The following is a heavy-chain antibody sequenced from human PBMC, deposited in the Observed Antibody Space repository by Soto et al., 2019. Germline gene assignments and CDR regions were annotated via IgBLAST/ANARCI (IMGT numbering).Heavy chain of an antibody. V-gene: IGHV3-23*01. J-gene: IGHJ4*02. Sequence: GGSLRLSCAASGFTFSSYAMSWVRQAPGKGLEWVSAISGSGGSTCYADSVKGRFTISRDNSKNTLYLQMNSLRAEDTAVYYCAKDTHIVATIPYFDYWGQGTLVTVSS. D-gene: IGHD5-12*01. CDR2: ISGSGGST. CDR3: AKDTHIVATIPYFDY. CDR1: GFTFSSYA.